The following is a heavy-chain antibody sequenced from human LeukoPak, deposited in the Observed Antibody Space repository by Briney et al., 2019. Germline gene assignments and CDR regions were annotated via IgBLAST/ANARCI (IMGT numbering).Heavy chain of an antibody. CDR1: GFPFSVYG. D-gene: IGHD3-10*01. J-gene: IGHJ4*02. V-gene: IGHV3-33*01. CDR2: IGHDGTYQ. CDR3: VRDLGAGKYGDY. Sequence: PGGSLRLSCAASGFPFSVYGMHWVRQAPGKGLDQMGVIGHDGTYQRYADSVKGRFTISRDNSKKTLYLQMTNLRAEDTAVYYCVRDLGAGKYGDYWGQGTVVTVSS.